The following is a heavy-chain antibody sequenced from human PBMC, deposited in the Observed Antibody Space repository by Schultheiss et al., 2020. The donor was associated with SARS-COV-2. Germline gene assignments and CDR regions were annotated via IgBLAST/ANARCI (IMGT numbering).Heavy chain of an antibody. V-gene: IGHV1-18*01. CDR3: AAPTETVTTSYYYYYMDV. CDR2: ISAYNGNT. J-gene: IGHJ6*03. CDR1: GGTGGTFSNDA. D-gene: IGHD4-11*01. Sequence: ASVKVSCKASGGTGGTFSNDAISWVRQAPGQGLEWMGWISAYNGNTNYAQKLQGRVTMTTDTSTSTAYMELRSLRSDDTAVYYCAAPTETVTTSYYYYYMDVWGKGTTVTVSS.